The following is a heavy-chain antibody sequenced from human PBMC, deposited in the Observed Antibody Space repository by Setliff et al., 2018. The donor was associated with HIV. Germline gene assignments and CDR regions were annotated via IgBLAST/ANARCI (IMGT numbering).Heavy chain of an antibody. J-gene: IGHJ6*03. CDR3: ARLDYSNYYSYYIDV. Sequence: PSETLSLTCTVSGGSISSSSYYWGWIRQPPGKGLEWIGSIYYSGSTYYNPSLKSRVTISVDTSKNQFSLKLSSVTAADTAVYYCARLDYSNYYSYYIDVWGEGTMVTVSS. V-gene: IGHV4-39*01. D-gene: IGHD4-4*01. CDR2: IYYSGST. CDR1: GGSISSSSYY.